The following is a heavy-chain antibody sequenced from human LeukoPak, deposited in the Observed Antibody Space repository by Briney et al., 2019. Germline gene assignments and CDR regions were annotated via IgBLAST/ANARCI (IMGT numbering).Heavy chain of an antibody. V-gene: IGHV4-61*02. CDR3: ARDFSSSSTVYYYYYMDV. J-gene: IGHJ6*03. CDR1: GVSIRSGSYY. D-gene: IGHD6-6*01. Sequence: SETLSLTCTVSGVSIRSGSYYWSWIRQPAGKGLEWIGRIYTSGTTNYNPSLKSRVTISLDTSKNQFSLKLSSVTAADTAIYYCARDFSSSSTVYYYYYMDVWGKGTTVTVSS. CDR2: IYTSGTT.